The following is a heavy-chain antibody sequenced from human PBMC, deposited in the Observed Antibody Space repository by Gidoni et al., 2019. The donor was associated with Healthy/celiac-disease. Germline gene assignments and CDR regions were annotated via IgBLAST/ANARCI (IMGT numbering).Heavy chain of an antibody. D-gene: IGHD2-15*01. Sequence: QVQLVESGGGVVQPGRSLRLSCAASGFTFSSYGMHWVRQAPGKGLEWVAVISYDGSNKYYADSVKGRFTISRDNSKNTLYLQMNSLRAEDTAVYYCAKEKYGGNPKYYFDYWGQGTLVTVSS. CDR1: GFTFSSYG. CDR3: AKEKYGGNPKYYFDY. V-gene: IGHV3-30*18. CDR2: ISYDGSNK. J-gene: IGHJ4*02.